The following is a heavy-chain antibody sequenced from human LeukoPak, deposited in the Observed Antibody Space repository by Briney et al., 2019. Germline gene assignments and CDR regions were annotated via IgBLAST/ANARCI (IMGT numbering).Heavy chain of an antibody. J-gene: IGHJ6*02. CDR2: ISYDGGNK. V-gene: IGHV3-30-3*01. CDR3: ARARSVRLGSDV. D-gene: IGHD1-26*01. CDR1: GFTFSSYA. Sequence: GRSLRLSCAASGFTFSSYAMHWVRQAPGKGLEWVAVISYDGGNKYYADSVKGRFTISRDNSKNTLYLQMNSLRAEDTAVYYCARARSVRLGSDVWGQGTTVTVSS.